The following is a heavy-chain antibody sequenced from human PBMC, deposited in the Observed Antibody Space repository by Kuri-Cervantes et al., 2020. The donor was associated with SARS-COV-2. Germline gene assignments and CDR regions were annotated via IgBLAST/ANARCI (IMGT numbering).Heavy chain of an antibody. CDR1: GGSMSYYY. CDR3: ARHGGVRGPFDY. J-gene: IGHJ4*02. CDR2: IYYSGST. D-gene: IGHD2-15*01. V-gene: IGHV4-59*08. Sequence: SETLSLTCTVSGGSMSYYYWTWIRQPPGKGLEWIGYIYYSGSTNYNPSLKSRVTISVDTSKNQFSLKLSSVTAADTAVYYCARHGGVRGPFDYWGQGTLVTVSS.